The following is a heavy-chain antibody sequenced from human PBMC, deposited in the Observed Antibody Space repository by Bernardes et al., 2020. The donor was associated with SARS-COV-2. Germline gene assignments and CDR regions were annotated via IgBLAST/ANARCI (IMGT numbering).Heavy chain of an antibody. CDR3: ARDPDYYDSRRDAFDI. CDR2: ISGSGGSA. V-gene: IGHV3-23*01. D-gene: IGHD3-22*01. CDR1: GFTFSSSA. Sequence: GGSLRLSCTASGFTFSSSAMSWVRQAPGKGLEWVSGISGSGGSAYYADSVKGRFTISRDNSKNTLYLQMNSLRAEDTAVYYCARDPDYYDSRRDAFDIWGQGTMVTVSS. J-gene: IGHJ3*02.